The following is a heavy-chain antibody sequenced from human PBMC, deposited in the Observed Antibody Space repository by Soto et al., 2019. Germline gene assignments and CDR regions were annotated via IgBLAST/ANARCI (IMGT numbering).Heavy chain of an antibody. CDR2: IYHSGST. Sequence: PSETLSLTCAVSGGSISSGGYSWSWIRQPPGKGLEWIGYIYHSGSTYYNPSLKSRVTISVDRSKNQFSLKLSSVTAADTAVYYCATSQNIVSRYNWFDPWGQGTLVTVSS. CDR1: GGSISSGGYS. D-gene: IGHD3-16*02. V-gene: IGHV4-30-2*01. CDR3: ATSQNIVSRYNWFDP. J-gene: IGHJ5*02.